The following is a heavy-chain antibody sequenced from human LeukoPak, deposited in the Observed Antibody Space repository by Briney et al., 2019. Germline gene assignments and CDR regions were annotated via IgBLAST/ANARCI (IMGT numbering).Heavy chain of an antibody. CDR3: ARGGKATDY. CDR1: GGSISSSSYY. D-gene: IGHD4-23*01. Sequence: PSETLSLTCTVSGGSISSSSYYWGWIRQPPGTGLEWIGSIYYSGSTYYNPSLKSRVTISVDTSKNQFSLELSSVTAADTAVYYCARGGKATDYWGQGTLVTVSS. CDR2: IYYSGST. V-gene: IGHV4-39*07. J-gene: IGHJ4*02.